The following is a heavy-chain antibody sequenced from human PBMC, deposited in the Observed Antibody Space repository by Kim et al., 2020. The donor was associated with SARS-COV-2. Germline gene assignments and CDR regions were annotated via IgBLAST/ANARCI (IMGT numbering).Heavy chain of an antibody. CDR3: ASKDAFDI. CDR2: SSYI. V-gene: IGHV3-21*01. J-gene: IGHJ3*02. Sequence: SSYIYYADSVKGRFTISRDNAKNSLYLQMNSLRAEDTAVYYCASKDAFDIWGQGTMVTVSS.